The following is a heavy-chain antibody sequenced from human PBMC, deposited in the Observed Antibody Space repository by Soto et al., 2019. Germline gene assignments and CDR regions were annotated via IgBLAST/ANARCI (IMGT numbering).Heavy chain of an antibody. D-gene: IGHD3-3*01. CDR1: GGSFSGYY. J-gene: IGHJ6*02. V-gene: IGHV4-34*01. Sequence: QVQLQQWGAGLLKPSETLSLTCAVYGGSFSGYYWSWIRQPPGKGLEGIGEINHSGSTNYNPSLKSRVTISVDTSKNQFSLKLSSVTAADTAVYYCACQGRRSGYSARRDYYYYGMDVWGQGTTVTVSS. CDR2: INHSGST. CDR3: ACQGRRSGYSARRDYYYYGMDV.